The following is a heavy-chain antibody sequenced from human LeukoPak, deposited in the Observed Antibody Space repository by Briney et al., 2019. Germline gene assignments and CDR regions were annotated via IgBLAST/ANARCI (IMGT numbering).Heavy chain of an antibody. Sequence: SETLSLTCTVSLDSTSNFWSWVRQPPGKGLEWIGEIHRSGSPNYNPSLQSRVTISIDRSRNQIVLELSSVTAADTAVYYCAREGGFYRPLDYSGQGTLVTVSS. V-gene: IGHV4-4*02. D-gene: IGHD3-3*01. CDR2: IHRSGSP. CDR1: LDSTSNF. CDR3: AREGGFYRPLDY. J-gene: IGHJ4*02.